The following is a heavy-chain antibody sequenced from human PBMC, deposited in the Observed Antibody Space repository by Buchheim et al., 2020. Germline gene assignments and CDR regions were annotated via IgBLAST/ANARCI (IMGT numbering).Heavy chain of an antibody. Sequence: EVQLLESGGGLVQPGGSLRLSCAASGFTFSSYAMSWVRQAPGKGLEWVSAISGSGGSTYYADSVKGRFTISRDNSKNTLYLQMNSLRIEDTALYYCARVGGYCSSTSCSIPHDWGQGTL. CDR1: GFTFSSYA. J-gene: IGHJ4*02. D-gene: IGHD2-2*03. V-gene: IGHV3-23*01. CDR3: ARVGGYCSSTSCSIPHD. CDR2: ISGSGGST.